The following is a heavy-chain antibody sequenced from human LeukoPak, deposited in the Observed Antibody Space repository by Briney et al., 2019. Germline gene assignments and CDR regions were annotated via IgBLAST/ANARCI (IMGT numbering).Heavy chain of an antibody. V-gene: IGHV3-48*03. Sequence: GGSLRLSCAASGFTFSSYEMNWVRQAPGKGLEWVSYISSSGRTIYYADSVKGRFTISRDNAKNSLYLQMNSLRAEDTAVYYCARDSSGWYGEGLYYYYYYMDVWGKGTTVTVSS. J-gene: IGHJ6*03. CDR3: ARDSSGWYGEGLYYYYYYMDV. D-gene: IGHD6-19*01. CDR2: ISSSGRTI. CDR1: GFTFSSYE.